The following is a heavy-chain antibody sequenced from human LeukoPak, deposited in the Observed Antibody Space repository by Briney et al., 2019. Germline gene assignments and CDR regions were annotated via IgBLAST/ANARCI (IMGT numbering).Heavy chain of an antibody. Sequence: SVKVSCKASGGTFSSYAISWLRQAPGQGLEWMGGIIPIFGTANYAQKFQGRVTITTDESTSTAYMELSSLRSEDTAVYYCPSSRYCSSTSCYLDYWGQGTLVTVSS. D-gene: IGHD2-2*01. CDR1: GGTFSSYA. J-gene: IGHJ4*02. V-gene: IGHV1-69*05. CDR3: PSSRYCSSTSCYLDY. CDR2: IIPIFGTA.